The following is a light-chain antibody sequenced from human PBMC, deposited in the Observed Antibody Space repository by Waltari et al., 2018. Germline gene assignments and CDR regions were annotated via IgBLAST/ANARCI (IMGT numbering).Light chain of an antibody. J-gene: IGKJ4*01. Sequence: DIQMTQSPSFLSASVGDRITITCRASQSISNFLNWFQQKPGKAPKLLIYAASSLQSGVPSRFSGSGSGTHFTLTISRLQPEDFAIYYCQQYYSSLAFSFGGGTKVEMK. V-gene: IGKV1-39*01. CDR1: QSISNF. CDR3: QQYYSSLAFS. CDR2: AAS.